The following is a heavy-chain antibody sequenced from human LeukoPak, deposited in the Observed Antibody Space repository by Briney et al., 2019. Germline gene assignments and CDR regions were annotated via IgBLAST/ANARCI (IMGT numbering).Heavy chain of an antibody. V-gene: IGHV4-34*01. CDR1: GGSFSGYY. D-gene: IGHD3-3*01. CDR3: ARGASTTLTYYDFWSGQRGGKLRFDP. Sequence: PSETLSLTCAVYGGSFSGYYWSWIRQPPGKGLEWIGEINHSGSTNYNPSLKSRVTISVDTSKNQFSLKLSSVTAADTAVYYCARGASTTLTYYDFWSGQRGGKLRFDPWGQGTLVTVSS. J-gene: IGHJ5*02. CDR2: INHSGST.